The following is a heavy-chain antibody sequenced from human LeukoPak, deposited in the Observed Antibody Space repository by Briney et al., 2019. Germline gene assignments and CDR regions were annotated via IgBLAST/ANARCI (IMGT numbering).Heavy chain of an antibody. CDR3: ARDFRSCSSTSCYAGFY. D-gene: IGHD2-2*01. CDR1: GGTFSSYA. J-gene: IGHJ4*02. CDR2: IIPILGIE. Sequence: SVKVSCKASGGTFSSYAISWVRQAPGQGLEWMGRIIPILGIENYAQKFQGRVTITADKSTSTAYMELGSLRSEDTAVYYCARDFRSCSSTSCYAGFYWGQGTLVTVSS. V-gene: IGHV1-69*04.